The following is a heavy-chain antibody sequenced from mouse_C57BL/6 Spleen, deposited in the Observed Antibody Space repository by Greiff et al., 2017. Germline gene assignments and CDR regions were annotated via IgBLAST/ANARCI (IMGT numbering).Heavy chain of an antibody. CDR3: VRDGYYGYWYFDV. CDR2: IRSKSNNYAT. Sequence: EVQGVESGGGLVQPKGSLKLSCAASGFSFNTYAMNWVRQAPGKGLEWVARIRSKSNNYATYYADSVKDRFTISRDDSESMLYLQMNNLKTEDTAMYYCVRDGYYGYWYFDVWGTGTTVTVSS. CDR1: GFSFNTYA. D-gene: IGHD2-3*01. V-gene: IGHV10-1*01. J-gene: IGHJ1*03.